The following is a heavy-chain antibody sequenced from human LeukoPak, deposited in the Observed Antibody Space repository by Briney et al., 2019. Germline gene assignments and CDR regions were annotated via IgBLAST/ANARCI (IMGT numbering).Heavy chain of an antibody. CDR1: GFTFSTFA. D-gene: IGHD1-26*01. V-gene: IGHV3-23*01. Sequence: GGSLRLSCAASGFTFSTFAMSWVRQAPGKGLEWVSGVSGRGDSTFYADSVKGRFTISRDNAQNSLYLQMNSLRAEDTAIYYCVRDRGTYRPIDYWGQGTLVTVSS. CDR3: VRDRGTYRPIDY. CDR2: VSGRGDST. J-gene: IGHJ4*02.